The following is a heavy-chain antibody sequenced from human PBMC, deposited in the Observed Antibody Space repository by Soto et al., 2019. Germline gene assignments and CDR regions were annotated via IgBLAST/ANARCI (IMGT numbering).Heavy chain of an antibody. V-gene: IGHV1-8*01. CDR2: MNPNSGNT. D-gene: IGHD2-15*01. CDR1: GYTFTSYD. CDR3: ARIGSWDIVVVVAATDGMDV. Sequence: ASVKVSCKASGYTFTSYDINWVRQATGQGLEWMGWMNPNSGNTGYAQKFQGRVTMTRNTSISTAYMELSSLRSEDTAVYYCARIGSWDIVVVVAATDGMDVWGQGTTVTSP. J-gene: IGHJ6*02.